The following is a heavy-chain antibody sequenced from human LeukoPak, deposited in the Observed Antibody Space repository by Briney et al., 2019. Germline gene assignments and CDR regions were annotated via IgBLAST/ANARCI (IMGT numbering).Heavy chain of an antibody. J-gene: IGHJ4*02. Sequence: PSETLSLTCTVSGGSISSSSYYWGWIRQPPGKGLEWIESIYYCGSTYYNPSLKSRVTISVDTSKHQFSLKLSSVTAADTAVYYCARKSLGGYCSSTSCYGANYFDYWGQGTLVTVSS. D-gene: IGHD2-2*01. CDR1: GGSISSSSYY. V-gene: IGHV4-39*07. CDR2: IYYCGST. CDR3: ARKSLGGYCSSTSCYGANYFDY.